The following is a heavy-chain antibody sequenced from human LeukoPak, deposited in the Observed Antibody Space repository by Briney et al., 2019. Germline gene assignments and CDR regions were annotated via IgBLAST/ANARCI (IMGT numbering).Heavy chain of an antibody. CDR3: VRLRPFDCSGGSCYPDAFDI. CDR2: INSDGSST. J-gene: IGHJ3*02. V-gene: IGHV3-74*01. CDR1: GFTFSSYW. D-gene: IGHD2-15*01. Sequence: QPGGSLRLSCAASGFTFSSYWMHWVRQAPGKGLVWVSRINSDGSSTSYADSVKGRFTISRDNAKNTLYLQMNSLRAEDTAVYYCVRLRPFDCSGGSCYPDAFDIWGQGTMVTVSS.